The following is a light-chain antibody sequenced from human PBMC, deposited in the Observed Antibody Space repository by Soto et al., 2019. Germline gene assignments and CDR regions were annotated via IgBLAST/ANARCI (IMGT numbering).Light chain of an antibody. V-gene: IGLV1-51*02. CDR2: ENN. CDR3: GTWDSSLSADV. Sequence: QSVLTQPPSVSAAPGQKVTISCSGSSSNIGNNYVSWSQQLPGTAPKLLIYENNKRPSGIPDRFSGSKSATSATLGITGLQTGDEADYYCGTWDSSLSADVFGTGTKLTVL. J-gene: IGLJ1*01. CDR1: SSNIGNNY.